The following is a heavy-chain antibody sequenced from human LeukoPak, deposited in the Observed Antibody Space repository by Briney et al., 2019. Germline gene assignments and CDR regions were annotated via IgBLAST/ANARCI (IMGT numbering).Heavy chain of an antibody. J-gene: IGHJ3*02. Sequence: ASMKVSCKASGYTFTSYGITWVRQAPGQGLEWMGWISAYNGNTNYAQNFQGRVTMTTDTSTSTAYMELRSLRSDDTAVYYCARDHSGSPAAFDIWDQGTTVTVSS. CDR2: ISAYNGNT. CDR1: GYTFTSYG. V-gene: IGHV1-18*01. D-gene: IGHD6-13*01. CDR3: ARDHSGSPAAFDI.